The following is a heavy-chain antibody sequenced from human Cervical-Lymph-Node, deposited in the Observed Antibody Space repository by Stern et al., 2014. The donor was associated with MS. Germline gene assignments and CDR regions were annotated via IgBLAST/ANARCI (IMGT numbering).Heavy chain of an antibody. CDR2: ISSNGGST. V-gene: IGHV3-64D*06. CDR1: GFTFSSYA. D-gene: IGHD6-13*01. CDR3: VKGGASAGYSSSWYLGY. J-gene: IGHJ4*02. Sequence: EDQLVESGGGLVQPGVSLRLSCSASGFTFSSYAMHWVRQAPGKGLEYVSAISSNGGSTYYADSVKGRFTISRDNSKNTLYLQMSSLRAEDTAVYYCVKGGASAGYSSSWYLGYWGQGTLVTVSS.